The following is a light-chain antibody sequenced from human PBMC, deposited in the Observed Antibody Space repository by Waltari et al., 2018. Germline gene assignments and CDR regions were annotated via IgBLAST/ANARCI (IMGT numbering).Light chain of an antibody. CDR1: QSVSNNY. J-gene: IGKJ4*01. CDR3: QQYATSPLN. V-gene: IGKV3-20*01. Sequence: ENVLTQSPGTLSLSPGERATLSCRASQSVSNNYLAWFQHKPGRAPRLLISVVSSRATDTPDRFSGSGSGTDFTLTISRLEPEDFAVYYCQQYATSPLNFGGGTKVEIK. CDR2: VVS.